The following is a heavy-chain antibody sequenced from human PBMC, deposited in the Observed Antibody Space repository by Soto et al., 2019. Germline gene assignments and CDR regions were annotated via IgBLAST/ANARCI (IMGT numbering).Heavy chain of an antibody. CDR1: GGSISSGGYF. Sequence: SETLSLTCTVSGGSISSGGYFWSWIRQHPGKGLEWIGYIYYSGSTYHNPSLKSRITISVNTSKNQFSLKLSSVTAADTAVYYCARWPNTSRGAFDIWGQRTVVTVSS. CDR2: IYYSGST. J-gene: IGHJ3*02. D-gene: IGHD2-2*02. CDR3: ARWPNTSRGAFDI. V-gene: IGHV4-31*03.